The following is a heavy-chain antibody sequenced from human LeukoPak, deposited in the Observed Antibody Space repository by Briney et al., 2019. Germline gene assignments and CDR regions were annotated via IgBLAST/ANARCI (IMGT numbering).Heavy chain of an antibody. CDR2: IIPIFGTA. V-gene: IGHV1-69*05. J-gene: IGHJ6*03. CDR1: GGTFTSYA. CDR3: AGSTSCYMSRRLYYYYMDG. Sequence: SVKVSCKASGGTFTSYAISWVRQAPGQGLEWIGEIIPIFGTANYAQKFQGRVTITTDESTSTAYMELSSLRSEDTAVYYCAGSTSCYMSRRLYYYYMDGWGKGTTVTVSS. D-gene: IGHD2-2*02.